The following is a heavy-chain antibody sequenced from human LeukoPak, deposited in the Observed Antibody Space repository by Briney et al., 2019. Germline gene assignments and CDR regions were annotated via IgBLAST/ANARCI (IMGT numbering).Heavy chain of an antibody. Sequence: NTSETLSLTCTVSGGSISSSSYYWGWIRQPPGKGLERIGSIYYSGSTYYNPSLKSRVTISVDTSKNQFSLKLSSVTAADTAVYYCARRAVAGPGAFDIWGQGTMVTVSS. CDR1: GGSISSSSYY. D-gene: IGHD6-19*01. V-gene: IGHV4-39*01. CDR3: ARRAVAGPGAFDI. J-gene: IGHJ3*02. CDR2: IYYSGST.